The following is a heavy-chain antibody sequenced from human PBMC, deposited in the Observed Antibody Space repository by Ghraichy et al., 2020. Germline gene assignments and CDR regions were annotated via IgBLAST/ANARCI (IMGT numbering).Heavy chain of an antibody. CDR1: GDSIISTNW. Sequence: SETLSLTCTVSGDSIISTNWWSWVRQPPGKGLEWIAGIYHSGSTDYNPSLKSSITISVDKSKNQFSLKLTSVTAADMAVDYCARELVDYYYFGMDVWGPGTTVTVSS. CDR3: ARELVDYYYFGMDV. J-gene: IGHJ6*01. D-gene: IGHD3-10*01. V-gene: IGHV4-4*02. CDR2: IYHSGST.